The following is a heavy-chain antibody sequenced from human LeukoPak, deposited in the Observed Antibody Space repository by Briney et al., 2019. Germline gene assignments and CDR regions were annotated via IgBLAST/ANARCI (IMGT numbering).Heavy chain of an antibody. CDR2: IIPIFGTA. CDR1: GGTFSSYA. D-gene: IGHD5-12*01. V-gene: IGHV1-69*13. CDR3: ARGPSVFADIVATRPIGLFDY. Sequence: GASVKVSCKAPGGTFSSYAISWVRQAPGQGLEWMGGIIPIFGTANYAQKFQGRVTITADESTSTAYMELSSLRSEDTAVYYCARGPSVFADIVATRPIGLFDYWGQGTLVTVSS. J-gene: IGHJ4*02.